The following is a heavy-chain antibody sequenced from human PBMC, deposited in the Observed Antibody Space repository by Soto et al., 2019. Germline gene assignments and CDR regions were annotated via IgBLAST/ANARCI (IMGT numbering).Heavy chain of an antibody. V-gene: IGHV1-18*01. J-gene: IGHJ4*02. D-gene: IGHD3-22*01. CDR2: ISPYNGET. Sequence: QVQLVQSGVEVKKPGASVKVSCKASGYTFKSYGITWVRQAPGQGLEWMGWISPYNGETNYAQNLQGRLTMTTDTSTSTAYMELRSLRSDDTAVYYCARDGAYYFDSRGFYLRPESDYWGQGTLVTVSS. CDR1: GYTFKSYG. CDR3: ARDGAYYFDSRGFYLRPESDY.